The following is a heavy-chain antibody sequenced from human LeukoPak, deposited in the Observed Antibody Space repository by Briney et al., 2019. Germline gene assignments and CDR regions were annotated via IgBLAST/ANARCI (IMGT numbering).Heavy chain of an antibody. V-gene: IGHV4-34*01. D-gene: IGHD6-6*01. CDR3: ARQDGSYSSSSFDY. J-gene: IGHJ4*02. Sequence: PSETLSLTCAVYGGSFSGYYWSWIRQPPGKGLEWIGEINHSGSTNYNPSLKSRVTISVDTSKNQFSLKLSSVTAADTAVYYCARQDGSYSSSSFDYWGQGTLVTVSS. CDR1: GGSFSGYY. CDR2: INHSGST.